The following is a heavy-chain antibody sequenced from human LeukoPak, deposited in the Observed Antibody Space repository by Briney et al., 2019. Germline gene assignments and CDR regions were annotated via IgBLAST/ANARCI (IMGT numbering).Heavy chain of an antibody. CDR3: ARDRVGYYDSSEFDY. V-gene: IGHV4-59*01. J-gene: IGHJ4*02. Sequence: MASETLSLTCTVSGGSISSYYWSWIRQPPGKGLERIGYIYYSGSTNYNPSLKSRVTISVDTSKNQFSLKLSSVTAADTAVYYCARDRVGYYDSSEFDYWGQGTLVTVSS. CDR1: GGSISSYY. CDR2: IYYSGST. D-gene: IGHD3-22*01.